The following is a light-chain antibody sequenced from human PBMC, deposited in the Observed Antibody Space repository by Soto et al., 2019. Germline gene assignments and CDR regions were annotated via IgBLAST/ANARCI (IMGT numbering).Light chain of an antibody. Sequence: DIVLTQSPGTLSLSPGERATLSCRASQSVLNNYLAWFQQRPGQAPRLLIYGISNRPAGIPDRFSGSGSGTDFTLTISRLEPEDFAVYYCQQFGTSPWTFGQGTKVDIK. CDR3: QQFGTSPWT. CDR2: GIS. V-gene: IGKV3-20*01. J-gene: IGKJ1*01. CDR1: QSVLNNY.